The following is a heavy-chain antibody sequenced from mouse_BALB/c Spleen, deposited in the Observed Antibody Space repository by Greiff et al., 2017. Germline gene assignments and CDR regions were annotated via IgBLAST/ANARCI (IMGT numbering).Heavy chain of an antibody. CDR1: GYTFTSYW. V-gene: IGHV1S41*01. CDR3: ARDGKGWYIDV. J-gene: IGHJ1*01. CDR2: IAPGSGST. D-gene: IGHD2-1*01. Sequence: DLVKPGASVKLSCKASGYTFTSYWINWIKQRPGQGLEWIGRIAPGSGSTYYNEMFKGKATLTVDTSSSTAYIQLSSLSSEDSAVYFCARDGKGWYIDVWGEGTTVTVSS.